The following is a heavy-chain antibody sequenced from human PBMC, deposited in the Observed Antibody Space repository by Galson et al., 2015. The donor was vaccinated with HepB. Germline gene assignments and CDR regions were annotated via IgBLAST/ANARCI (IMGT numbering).Heavy chain of an antibody. CDR3: ARGPIDYGDSIPDYYYGMDV. J-gene: IGHJ6*02. D-gene: IGHD4-17*01. CDR1: GFTFSSYA. CDR2: ISYDGSNK. Sequence: SLRLSCAASGFTFSSYAMHWVRQAPGRGLEWVAVISYDGSNKYYADSVKGRFTISRDNSKNTLYLQMNSLRAEDTAVYYCARGPIDYGDSIPDYYYGMDVWGQGTTVTVSS. V-gene: IGHV3-30*04.